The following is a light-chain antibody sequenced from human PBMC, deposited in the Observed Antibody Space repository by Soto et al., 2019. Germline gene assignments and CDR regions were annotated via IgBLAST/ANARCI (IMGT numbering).Light chain of an antibody. J-gene: IGKJ3*01. CDR1: QSVRSSY. CDR2: GAS. Sequence: EIVLTQSPGTLSLSPGDRVTLACRASQSVRSSYLAWYQQKPGQAPRLLIYGASTRATGIPDRFSGSGSGTDFTLTISRLEPEDFAVYYCQQYGSSPRFTFGPGTKVDIK. V-gene: IGKV3-20*01. CDR3: QQYGSSPRFT.